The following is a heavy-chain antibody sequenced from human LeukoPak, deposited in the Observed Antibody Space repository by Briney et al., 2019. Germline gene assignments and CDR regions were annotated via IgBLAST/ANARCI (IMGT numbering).Heavy chain of an antibody. CDR2: IYYSGST. CDR3: ARTAMGRILAHRRGLDY. CDR1: GGSISSSSYY. D-gene: IGHD5-18*01. Sequence: SETLSLTCTVSGGSISSSSYYWGWIRQPPGKGLEWIGSIYYSGSTYYNPSLKSRVTISVDTSKNQFSLKLSSVTAADTAVYYCARTAMGRILAHRRGLDYWGQGTLVTVSS. V-gene: IGHV4-39*01. J-gene: IGHJ4*02.